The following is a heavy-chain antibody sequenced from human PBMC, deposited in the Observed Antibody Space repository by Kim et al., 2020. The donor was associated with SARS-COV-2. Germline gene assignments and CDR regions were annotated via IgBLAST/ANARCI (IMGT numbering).Heavy chain of an antibody. Sequence: SETLSLTCAVYGGSFSGYYWSWIRQPPGKGLEWIGEINHSGSTNYNPSLKSRVTISVDTSKNQFSLKLSSVTAADTAVYYCARGWYYDFWSGHPYYYYGMDVWGQGTTVTVSS. V-gene: IGHV4-34*01. CDR2: INHSGST. CDR3: ARGWYYDFWSGHPYYYYGMDV. CDR1: GGSFSGYY. D-gene: IGHD3-3*01. J-gene: IGHJ6*02.